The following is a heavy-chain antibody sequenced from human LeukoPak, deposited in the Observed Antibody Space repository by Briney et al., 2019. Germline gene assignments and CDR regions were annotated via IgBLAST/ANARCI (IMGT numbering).Heavy chain of an antibody. D-gene: IGHD5-18*01. V-gene: IGHV3-30*03. CDR1: GFTFSSYG. CDR3: ATVREWRQLWLPFHY. CDR2: ISYDGSNQ. Sequence: PGGSLRLSCAASGFTFSSYGMHWVRQAPGKGLEWVAVISYDGSNQYYADSMKGRFTISRDNSKNTVFLQMNSLRGEDTSVYYCATVREWRQLWLPFHYWGQGTLVTVSS. J-gene: IGHJ4*02.